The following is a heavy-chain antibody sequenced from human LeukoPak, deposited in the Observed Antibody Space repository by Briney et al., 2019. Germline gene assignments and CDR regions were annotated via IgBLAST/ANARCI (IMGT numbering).Heavy chain of an antibody. Sequence: PSGTLSLTCAVYGGSFSGYYWSWIRQPPGKGLEWIGEINHSGSTNYNPSLKSRVTISVDTSKNQFSLKLSSVTAADTAVYYCARRYTGRYYYYGMDVWGQGTTVTVSS. CDR3: ARRYTGRYYYYGMDV. D-gene: IGHD1-14*01. CDR1: GGSFSGYY. J-gene: IGHJ6*02. CDR2: INHSGST. V-gene: IGHV4-34*01.